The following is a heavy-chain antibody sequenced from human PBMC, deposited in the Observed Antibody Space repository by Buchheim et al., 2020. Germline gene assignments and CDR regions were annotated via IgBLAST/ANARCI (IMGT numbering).Heavy chain of an antibody. Sequence: VEVVESGGDLVKPGGSLRLSCATSGFTFSLAWMSWVRQAPGKGLEWVSYISSSGSTIYYADSVKGRFTISRDNAKNSLYLQMNSLRAEDTAVYYCARRRLGATGPNWYFDLWGRGTL. CDR1: GFTFSLAW. J-gene: IGHJ2*01. V-gene: IGHV3-11*01. CDR3: ARRRLGATGPNWYFDL. D-gene: IGHD1-26*01. CDR2: ISSSGSTI.